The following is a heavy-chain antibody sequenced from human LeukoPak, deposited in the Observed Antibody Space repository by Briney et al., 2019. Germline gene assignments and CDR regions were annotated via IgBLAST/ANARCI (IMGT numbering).Heavy chain of an antibody. D-gene: IGHD1-26*01. V-gene: IGHV4-30-2*01. CDR2: IYHSGST. J-gene: IGHJ4*02. CDR1: GGSISSGGYS. Sequence: SETLSLTCAVSGGSISSGGYSWTWIRQPPGKGLEWIGYIYHSGSTYYNPSLKSRVTISVDRSKNQFSLTLSSVTAADTAVYYRAGRRSYYFDYWGQGTLVTVSS. CDR3: AGRRSYYFDY.